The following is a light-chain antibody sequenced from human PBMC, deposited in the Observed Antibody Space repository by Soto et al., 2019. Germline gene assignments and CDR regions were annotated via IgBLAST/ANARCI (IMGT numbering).Light chain of an antibody. CDR1: QSVSSN. CDR2: GAS. Sequence: EIVMTQSPATLSVSPGERATLSCRASQSVSSNLAWYQQKPGQAPRLLIYGASTRATGIPARFSGSGSGTEFTLTISSLQSEDFAVYYCQQYNNSPGTFGGGTKV. J-gene: IGKJ4*01. CDR3: QQYNNSPGT. V-gene: IGKV3-15*01.